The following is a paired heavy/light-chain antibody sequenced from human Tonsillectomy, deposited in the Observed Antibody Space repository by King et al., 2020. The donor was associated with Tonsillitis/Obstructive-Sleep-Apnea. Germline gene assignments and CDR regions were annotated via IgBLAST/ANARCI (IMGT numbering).Light chain of an antibody. CDR1: QSINIW. V-gene: IGKV1-5*03. J-gene: IGKJ4*01. Sequence: DIQMTQSPSTLSASVGDRVTITCRASQSINIWLAWYQQKPGQAPNLLIYKASTLESGVPSRFSGSGSGTEFTLTISSLQPDDFATYYCQQYNSYTDFTFGGGTKVEIK. CDR2: KAS. CDR3: QQYNSYTDFT.
Heavy chain of an antibody. CDR1: GGKFSSHA. CDR2: ILPSIGRP. D-gene: IGHD3-16*01. Sequence: QVQLMQSGAEVKKPGSSVKLSCKASGGKFSSHAFSWIRQAPGQGLEWMGGILPSIGRPNYLQKFQGRVTITADESTSTTYMEMNYLTSEDTAVYYCVACYAAHWYFALWGRGTLVTVSS. CDR3: VACYAAHWYFAL. J-gene: IGHJ2*01. V-gene: IGHV1-69*12.